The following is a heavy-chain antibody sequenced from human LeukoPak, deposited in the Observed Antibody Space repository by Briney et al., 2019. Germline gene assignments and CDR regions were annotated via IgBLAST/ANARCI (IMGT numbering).Heavy chain of an antibody. CDR2: IGSDGSIK. CDR3: ARGAGPLFDP. CDR1: GFTFSDHY. J-gene: IGHJ5*02. Sequence: GGSLRLSCAASGFTFSDHYLSWIRQAPGKGLEWLSYIGSDGSIKHYADSVKGRFTISRDNAKNSLYLQMNSLRAEDTAVYYCARGAGPLFDPWGQGTLVTVSS. V-gene: IGHV3-11*01.